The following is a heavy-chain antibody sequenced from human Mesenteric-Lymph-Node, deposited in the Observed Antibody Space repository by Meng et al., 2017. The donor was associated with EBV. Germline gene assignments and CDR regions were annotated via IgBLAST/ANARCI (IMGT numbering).Heavy chain of an antibody. J-gene: IGHJ4*02. CDR1: GGSITTNNY. CDR2: ISHNGHT. V-gene: IGHV4-4*02. CDR3: ARERGAGTYQGFDF. D-gene: IGHD3-10*01. Sequence: QVQLPESGPGLVKPSGTLSLTCAVSGGSITTNNYWSWVRQPPGKGLEWIAEISHNGHTNYSPSLKSRVTISIDKSKNQFSLKVDSVTAADTAVYYCARERGAGTYQGFDFWGQGTLVTVSS.